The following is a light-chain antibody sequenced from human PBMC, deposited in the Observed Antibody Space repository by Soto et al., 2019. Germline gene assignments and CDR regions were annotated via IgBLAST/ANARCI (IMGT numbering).Light chain of an antibody. V-gene: IGKV3-15*01. CDR1: QNINSN. CDR2: GAS. Sequence: ETVVTQSPGTLSVSPGERATLSCRASQNINSNLAWYQQKPGQAPRLLIYGASTRATGIPARFSGSGSETEFTLTINSLQSEDFAIYYCQQYDSWPPPWTFGQGTKVEVK. CDR3: QQYDSWPPPWT. J-gene: IGKJ1*01.